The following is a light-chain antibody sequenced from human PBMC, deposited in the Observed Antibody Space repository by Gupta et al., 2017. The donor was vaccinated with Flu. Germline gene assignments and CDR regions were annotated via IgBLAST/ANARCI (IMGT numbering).Light chain of an antibody. V-gene: IGKV1-5*03. Sequence: DIQMTRSPSTLSASVGDSLPITCRASQSISTLLAWYQQKPGKAPKVLIYKASTLESGVPARFSGSGSGTEFTLTISSLQPDDFATYYCQQYKSYSWTFGQGTKLKIE. CDR3: QQYKSYSWT. J-gene: IGKJ1*01. CDR1: QSISTL. CDR2: KAS.